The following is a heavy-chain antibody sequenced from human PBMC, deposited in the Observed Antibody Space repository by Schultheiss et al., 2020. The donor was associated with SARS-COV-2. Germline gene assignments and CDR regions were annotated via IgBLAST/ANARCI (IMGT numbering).Heavy chain of an antibody. V-gene: IGHV1-18*01. D-gene: IGHD4-17*01. CDR2: IVVGSGNT. J-gene: IGHJ4*02. Sequence: ASVKVSCKASGGTFSSYAISWVRQAPGQGLEWIGWIVVGSGNTNYAQKFQERVTMTTDTSTSTAYMELRSLRSDDTAVYYCTTSYGDYEVYWGQGTLVTVSS. CDR1: GGTFSSYA. CDR3: TTSYGDYEVY.